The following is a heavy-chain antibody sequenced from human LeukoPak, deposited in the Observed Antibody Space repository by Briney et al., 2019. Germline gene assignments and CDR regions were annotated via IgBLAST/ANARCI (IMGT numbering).Heavy chain of an antibody. Sequence: SETLSLTCAVYGGSFSGYYWSWIRQPPGKGLEWIGEINHSGSTNYNPSLKSRVTISVDTSKNQFSLKLSSVTAADTAVYYCARIPNYDFWSGFSPHKNYGMDVWGQGTTVTVSS. CDR3: ARIPNYDFWSGFSPHKNYGMDV. CDR2: INHSGST. D-gene: IGHD3-3*01. J-gene: IGHJ6*02. CDR1: GGSFSGYY. V-gene: IGHV4-34*01.